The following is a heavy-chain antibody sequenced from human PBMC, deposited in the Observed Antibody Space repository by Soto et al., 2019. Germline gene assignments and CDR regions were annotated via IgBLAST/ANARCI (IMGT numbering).Heavy chain of an antibody. J-gene: IGHJ4*02. D-gene: IGHD4-17*01. CDR1: GFTFSSYS. CDR3: AIDTVTTPKGVSY. Sequence: EVQLVESGGGLVKPGGSLRLSCAASGFTFSSYSMNWVRQAPGKGLEWVSSISSSSSYIYYADSVKVRFTISRDNAKNSLYLQMNSLRAEDTAVYYCAIDTVTTPKGVSYWGQGTLVTVSS. CDR2: ISSSSSYI. V-gene: IGHV3-21*01.